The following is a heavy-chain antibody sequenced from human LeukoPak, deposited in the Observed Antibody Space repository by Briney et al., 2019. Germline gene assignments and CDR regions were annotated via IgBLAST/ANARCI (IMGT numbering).Heavy chain of an antibody. CDR3: ARYGYCSSTSCYVMFDY. CDR1: GFTFSSYW. V-gene: IGHV3-7*01. Sequence: GGSLRLSCAASGFTFSSYWMSWVRQAPGKGLEGVANIEQDGSEKYYVDSVKGRFTISRDNAKNSLYLQMNSLRAEDTAVYYCARYGYCSSTSCYVMFDYWGQGTLVTVSS. D-gene: IGHD2-2*01. CDR2: IEQDGSEK. J-gene: IGHJ4*02.